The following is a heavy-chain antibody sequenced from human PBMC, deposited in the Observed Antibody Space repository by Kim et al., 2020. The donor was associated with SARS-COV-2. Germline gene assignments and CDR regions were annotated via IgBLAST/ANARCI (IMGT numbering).Heavy chain of an antibody. Sequence: ASVKVSCKASGYTFTSYDINWVRQATGQGLEWMGWMSPNSGNTGYAQKFQGRVTMTRNTSISTAYMELSSLRSEDTAVYYCARAVWFRELLPRYYFDYWGQGTLVTVSS. CDR3: ARAVWFRELLPRYYFDY. CDR2: MSPNSGNT. CDR1: GYTFTSYD. J-gene: IGHJ4*02. V-gene: IGHV1-8*01. D-gene: IGHD3-10*01.